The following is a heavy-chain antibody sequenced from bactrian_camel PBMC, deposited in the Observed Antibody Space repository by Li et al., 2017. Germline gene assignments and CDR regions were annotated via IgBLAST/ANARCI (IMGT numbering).Heavy chain of an antibody. CDR2: INSGGGTI. D-gene: IGHD4*01. CDR1: GFTFSLYS. CDR3: AADSDFDY. J-gene: IGHJ4*01. Sequence: VQLVESGGGSVQAGGSLRLTCAASGFTFSLYSMTWVRQTPGKGLEWVSTINSGGGTIYYADSMKGRFTISRDNAKNTVYLQMNSLKPDDTAVYYCAADSDFDYWGQGTQVTVS. V-gene: IGHV3S40*01.